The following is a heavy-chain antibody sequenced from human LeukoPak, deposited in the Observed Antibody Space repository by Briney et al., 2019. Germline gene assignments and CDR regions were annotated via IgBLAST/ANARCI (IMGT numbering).Heavy chain of an antibody. CDR3: ARGYYDSSGYGGFDY. J-gene: IGHJ4*02. CDR1: GFTFDDYG. D-gene: IGHD3-22*01. V-gene: IGHV3-20*04. CDR2: INWNGGST. Sequence: GGSLRLSCAASGFTFDDYGMSWVRQAPGKGLEWVSGINWNGGSTGYADSVKGRFTISRDNAKNSLYLQMNSLRAEDTALYYCARGYYDSSGYGGFDYWGQGTLVTVSS.